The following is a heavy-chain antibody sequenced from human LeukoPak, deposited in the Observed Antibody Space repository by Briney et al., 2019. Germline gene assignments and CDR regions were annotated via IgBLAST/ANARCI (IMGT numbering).Heavy chain of an antibody. CDR3: ARANYYDSSGLYYFDY. CDR2: ISSSSSYT. CDR1: GFTFSDYY. D-gene: IGHD3-22*01. J-gene: IGHJ4*02. Sequence: GGSLRLSCAASGFTFSDYYMSWIRQAPGKGLEWVSNISSSSSYTNYADSVKDRFTISRDNAKNSLYLQMNSLRAEDTAVYYCARANYYDSSGLYYFDYWGQGTLVTVSS. V-gene: IGHV3-11*03.